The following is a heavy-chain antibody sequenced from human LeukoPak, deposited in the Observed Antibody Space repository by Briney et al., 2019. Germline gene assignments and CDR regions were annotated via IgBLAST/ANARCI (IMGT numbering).Heavy chain of an antibody. CDR2: IYYSGST. V-gene: IGHV4-59*01. CDR1: GGSISSYY. J-gene: IGHJ5*02. D-gene: IGHD6-13*01. CDR3: ARGGTPTGIAAADNWFDP. Sequence: PSETLSLTCTVSGGSISSYYWSWIRQPPGKGLEWIGYIYYSGSTNYNPSLKSRVTISVDTSKNQFSLKLSSVTAADTAVYYCARGGTPTGIAAADNWFDPWGQGTLVTVSS.